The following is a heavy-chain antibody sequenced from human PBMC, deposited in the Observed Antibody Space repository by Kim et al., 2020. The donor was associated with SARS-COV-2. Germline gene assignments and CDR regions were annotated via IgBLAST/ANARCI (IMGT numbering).Heavy chain of an antibody. CDR1: GFTFSSYA. CDR3: AREGRFGELLD. V-gene: IGHV3-30-3*01. Sequence: GGSLRLSCAASGFTFSSYAMHWVRQAPGKGLEWVAVISYDGSNKYYADSVKGRFTISRDNSKNTLYLQMNSLRAEDTAVYYCAREGRFGELLDWGQGTLVTVSS. D-gene: IGHD3-10*01. CDR2: ISYDGSNK. J-gene: IGHJ4*02.